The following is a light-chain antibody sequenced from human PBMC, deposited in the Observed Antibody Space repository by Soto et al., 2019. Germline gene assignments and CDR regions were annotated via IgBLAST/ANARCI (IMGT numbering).Light chain of an antibody. CDR2: DAS. CDR1: QSVDSNY. V-gene: IGKV3-20*01. CDR3: QQYDSSPLT. Sequence: EIVLTQSPDTLSLSPGERATLSCRASQSVDSNYLAWYQQKPGQAPRVLIYDASIRATGIPDRFSGSGSGTDFTLTISRLEPEDSAVYYCQQYDSSPLTFVGGTKV. J-gene: IGKJ4*01.